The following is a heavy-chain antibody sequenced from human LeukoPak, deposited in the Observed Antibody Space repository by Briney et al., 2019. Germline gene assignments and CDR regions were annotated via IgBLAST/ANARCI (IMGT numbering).Heavy chain of an antibody. CDR2: MNPNSGNT. V-gene: IGHV1-8*02. CDR3: ARGQGQWLDGDYFDY. Sequence: ASVKVSCKASGGTFSSYAISWVRQAPGQGLEGMGWMNPNSGNTGYAQKFQGRVTMTRNTSISTAYMELSSLRSEDTAVYYCARGQGQWLDGDYFDYWGQGTLVTVSS. D-gene: IGHD6-19*01. J-gene: IGHJ4*02. CDR1: GGTFSSYA.